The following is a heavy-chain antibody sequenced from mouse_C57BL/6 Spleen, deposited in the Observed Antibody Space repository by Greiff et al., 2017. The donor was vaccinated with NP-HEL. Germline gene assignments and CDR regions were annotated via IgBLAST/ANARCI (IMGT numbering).Heavy chain of an antibody. CDR3: ARDSDYYGSSPCYFDY. V-gene: IGHV14-3*01. CDR1: GFNIKNTY. J-gene: IGHJ2*01. CDR2: IDPANGNT. Sequence: VQLQQSVAELVRPGASVKLSCTASGFNIKNTYMHWVKQRPEQGLEWIGRIDPANGNTKYAPKFQGKATITADTTSNTAYLQLSSLTSEDTAIYYCARDSDYYGSSPCYFDYWGQGTTLTVSS. D-gene: IGHD1-1*01.